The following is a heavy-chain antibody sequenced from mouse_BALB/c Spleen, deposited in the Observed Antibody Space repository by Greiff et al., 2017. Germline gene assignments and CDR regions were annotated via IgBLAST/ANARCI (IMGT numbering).Heavy chain of an antibody. J-gene: IGHJ4*01. CDR2: ISYSGST. D-gene: IGHD2-1*01. V-gene: IGHV3-2*02. CDR3: AREDGNYAMDY. Sequence: DVQLQESGPGLVKPSQSLSLTCTVTGYSITSDYAWNWIRQFPGNKLEWMGYISYSGSTSYNPSLKSRISITRDTSKNQFFLQLNSVTTEDTATYYCAREDGNYAMDYWGQGTSVTVSS. CDR1: GYSITSDYA.